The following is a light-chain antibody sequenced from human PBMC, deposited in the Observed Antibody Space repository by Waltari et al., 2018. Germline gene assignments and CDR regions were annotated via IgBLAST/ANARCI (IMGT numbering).Light chain of an antibody. V-gene: IGLV3-1*01. J-gene: IGLJ2*01. CDR2: QDS. CDR3: QAWDSSRV. Sequence: SYELTQPPSVSVSPGQTASITCSGDKLGDKYACWYQQKPGQSPVLVIYQDSKRPSGIPERFSGANSGNIATLTISGTQAMDEADYYCQAWDSSRVFGGGTKLTVL. CDR1: KLGDKY.